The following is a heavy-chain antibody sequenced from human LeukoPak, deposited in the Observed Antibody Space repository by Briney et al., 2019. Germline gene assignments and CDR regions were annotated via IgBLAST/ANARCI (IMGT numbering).Heavy chain of an antibody. CDR3: ARPLGTAYYFDY. V-gene: IGHV4-39*01. J-gene: IGHJ4*02. CDR1: GGSISSSSYY. Sequence: SETLSLTCTVSGGSISSSSYYWGWIRQPPGKGLEWIGSIYYSGSTYYNPSLKGRVTISVDTSKNQFSLKLSSVTAADTAVYYCARPLGTAYYFDYWGQGTLVTVSS. CDR2: IYYSGST.